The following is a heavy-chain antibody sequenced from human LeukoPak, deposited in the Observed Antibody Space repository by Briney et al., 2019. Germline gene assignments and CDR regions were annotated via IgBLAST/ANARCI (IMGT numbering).Heavy chain of an antibody. CDR1: GFIFNTSA. J-gene: IGHJ4*02. Sequence: GGSLRLSCGASGFIFNTSAMHWVRQAPGKGLEWVAVISYHGKNKYYAESVRGRFTISRDNSKNTLYLQMNSLDTEDTAVYYCARDSDYWGQGTLVTVSS. V-gene: IGHV3-30*04. CDR3: ARDSDY. CDR2: ISYHGKNK.